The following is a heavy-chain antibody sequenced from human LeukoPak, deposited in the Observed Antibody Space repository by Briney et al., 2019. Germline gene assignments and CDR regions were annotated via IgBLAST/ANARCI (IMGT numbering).Heavy chain of an antibody. CDR2: IYPGDSDT. Sequence: KPGESLKISCKGSGYNFTSYWIGWVRQMPGKGLEWMGIIYPGDSDTRYSPSFQGQVIISADKSISTAYLQWSSLKASDTAMYYCARSLVATMMLPANYAFDIWGQGTMVTVSS. CDR1: GYNFTSYW. D-gene: IGHD5-12*01. CDR3: ARSLVATMMLPANYAFDI. V-gene: IGHV5-51*01. J-gene: IGHJ3*02.